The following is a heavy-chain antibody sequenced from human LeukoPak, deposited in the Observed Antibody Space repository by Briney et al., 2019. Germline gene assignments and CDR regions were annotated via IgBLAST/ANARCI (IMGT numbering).Heavy chain of an antibody. CDR1: GFTFSSYA. CDR3: ARDLSRTPFVYYFDY. Sequence: GGSLRLSCAASGFTFSSYAMHWVRQAPGKGLEWVAVIWYDGSNKYYADSVKGRFTISRDNSKNTLYLQMNSLRAEDTAVYYCARDLSRTPFVYYFDYWGQGTLVTVSS. V-gene: IGHV3-33*08. CDR2: IWYDGSNK. J-gene: IGHJ4*02. D-gene: IGHD3-16*02.